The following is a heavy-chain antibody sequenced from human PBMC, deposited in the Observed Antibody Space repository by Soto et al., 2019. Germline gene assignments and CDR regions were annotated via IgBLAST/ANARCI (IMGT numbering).Heavy chain of an antibody. J-gene: IGHJ5*02. D-gene: IGHD5-12*01. CDR2: MYYGGSI. CDR3: ATQCRSVDRTGSYPNWLDP. V-gene: IGHV4-39*01. CDR1: GGSISRSTYY. Sequence: PSETLSLTFTVSGGSISRSTYYWAWIRQPPGKGLEWIGSMYYGGSIYYNPSLKSRVTISADTSKNQFSLKLNSVTAADTAVYYCATQCRSVDRTGSYPNWLDPWGQGTLVTVSS.